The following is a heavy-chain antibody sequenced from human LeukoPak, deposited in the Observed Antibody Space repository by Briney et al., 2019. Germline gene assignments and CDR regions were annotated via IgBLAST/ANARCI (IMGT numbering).Heavy chain of an antibody. CDR2: IYYSGST. CDR3: AKWPID. J-gene: IGHJ4*02. D-gene: IGHD2-8*01. V-gene: IGHV4-39*01. CDR1: GGSISSSNYY. Sequence: SETLSLTCTVSGGSISSSNYYWAWIRQPPGKGQECIGSIYYSGSTYYNPSLKSRGTISVDTSKNQFFLKVNSVTATDTAVYSCAKWPIDWGQGTLVTVSS.